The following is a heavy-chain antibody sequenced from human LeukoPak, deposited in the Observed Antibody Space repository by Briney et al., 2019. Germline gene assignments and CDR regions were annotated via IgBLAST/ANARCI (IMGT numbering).Heavy chain of an antibody. J-gene: IGHJ4*02. CDR3: ARVVHYYDSRPLDY. CDR1: GYTFTGYY. CDR2: INPNSGGT. V-gene: IGHV1-2*02. D-gene: IGHD3-22*01. Sequence: ASVKVSCKASGYTFTGYYMHWVRQAPGQGLEWMGWINPNSGGTNYAQKFQGRVTMTRDTSISTAYMELSRLRSDDTAVYDCARVVHYYDSRPLDYWGQGTLVTVSS.